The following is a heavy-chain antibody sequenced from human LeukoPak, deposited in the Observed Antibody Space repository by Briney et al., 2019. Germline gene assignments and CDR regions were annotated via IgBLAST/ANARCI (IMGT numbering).Heavy chain of an antibody. V-gene: IGHV3-30*03. J-gene: IGHJ4*02. CDR1: GFTFSTYD. D-gene: IGHD2-15*01. Sequence: SGGSLRLSCAASGFTFSTYDMNWVRQAPGKGLEWVTIISSDGNDKYYADSVKGRFTISRDNAKSSLSLQMNSLKVEDTAVYYCARSDCSVGSCKEGGGYWGQGTLVTVSS. CDR3: ARSDCSVGSCKEGGGY. CDR2: ISSDGNDK.